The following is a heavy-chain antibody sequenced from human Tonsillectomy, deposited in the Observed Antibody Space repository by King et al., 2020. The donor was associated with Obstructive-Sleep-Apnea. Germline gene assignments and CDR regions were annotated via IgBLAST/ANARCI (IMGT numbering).Heavy chain of an antibody. Sequence: QVQLVESGGGVVQPGRSLRLSCAASGFTFSSYGMHWVRQAPGKGLEWVAVISYDGSNKYYADSVKGRFTISRDNSKNTLYLQMNSLRAEDTAVYYCAKDELEYDSSGYLDYWGQGTLVTVSS. CDR2: ISYDGSNK. D-gene: IGHD3-22*01. CDR3: AKDELEYDSSGYLDY. J-gene: IGHJ4*02. V-gene: IGHV3-30*18. CDR1: GFTFSSYG.